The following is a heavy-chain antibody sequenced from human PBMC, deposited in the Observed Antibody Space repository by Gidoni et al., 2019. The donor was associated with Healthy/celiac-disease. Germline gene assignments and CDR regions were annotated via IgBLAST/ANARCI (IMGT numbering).Heavy chain of an antibody. CDR2: IYYSGST. D-gene: IGHD6-13*01. CDR1: GGSISSYY. J-gene: IGHJ6*02. CDR3: ARDRIAAAGPYYYYGMDV. Sequence: QVQLQESGPGLVKPSETLSLTCTVSGGSISSYYWSWIRQPPGKGLEWIGYIYYSGSTNYNPSLKSRVTISVDTSKNQFSLKLSSVTAADTAVYYCARDRIAAAGPYYYYGMDVWGQGTTVTVSS. V-gene: IGHV4-59*01.